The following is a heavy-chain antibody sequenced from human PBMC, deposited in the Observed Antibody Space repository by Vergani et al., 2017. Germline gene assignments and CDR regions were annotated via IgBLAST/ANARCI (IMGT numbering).Heavy chain of an antibody. CDR3: ARHTTYTDS. Sequence: EVELVQSGLEMRKPGESLKISCKGSEYSFGNYWIGWVPQMPGKGLDWMGIIYPADSDTRYSPSFQGQVTISADKSISTAFLQWDSLKASDTALYYCARHTTYTDSWGQGTLVTVSS. CDR1: EYSFGNYW. D-gene: IGHD1-1*01. V-gene: IGHV5-51*01. CDR2: IYPADSDT. J-gene: IGHJ4*02.